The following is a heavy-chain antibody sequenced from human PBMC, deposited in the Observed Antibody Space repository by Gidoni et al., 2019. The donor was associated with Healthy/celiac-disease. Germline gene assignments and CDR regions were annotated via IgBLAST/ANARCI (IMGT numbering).Heavy chain of an antibody. CDR3: AREYCSGGSGYSGAFYYYYGMDV. D-gene: IGHD2-15*01. V-gene: IGHV1-46*01. Sequence: QVQLVQSGAEVKKPGASVKVSCKASGYTFTSYYMHWVRQDPGQGLEWMGIINPSGGSTSYAQKFQGRVTMTRDTSTSTVYMELSSLRSEDTAVYYCAREYCSGGSGYSGAFYYYYGMDVWGQGTTVTVSS. CDR1: GYTFTSYY. CDR2: INPSGGST. J-gene: IGHJ6*02.